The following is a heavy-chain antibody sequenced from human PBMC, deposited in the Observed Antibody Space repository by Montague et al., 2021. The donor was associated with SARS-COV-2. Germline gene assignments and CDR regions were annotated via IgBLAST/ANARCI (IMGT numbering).Heavy chain of an antibody. CDR1: GGSFSGYY. CDR3: ARVQRGYSYGLWVSAHFDY. V-gene: IGHV4-59*01. CDR2: IYYSGST. D-gene: IGHD3-10*01. J-gene: IGHJ4*02. Sequence: SETLSLTCAVYGGSFSGYYWSWIRQPPGKGLEWIGYIYYSGSTNYNPSLKSRVTISVDTSKNQFSLKLSSVTAADTAVYYCARVQRGYSYGLWVSAHFDYWGQGTLVTVSS.